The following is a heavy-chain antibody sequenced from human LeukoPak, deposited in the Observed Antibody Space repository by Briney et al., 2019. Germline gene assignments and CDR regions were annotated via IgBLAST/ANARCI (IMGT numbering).Heavy chain of an antibody. CDR3: ARDGVMRSWYAFDI. CDR2: IYYSVST. Sequence: SETLSLTCTVSGGSISSYYWSWIRQPPGKGLEWIGYIYYSVSTNYNPSLKSRVTISVDTSKNQFSLKLSSLTAADTAVYYCARDGVMRSWYAFDIWGQGTMVTVSS. J-gene: IGHJ3*02. D-gene: IGHD6-13*01. V-gene: IGHV4-59*01. CDR1: GGSISSYY.